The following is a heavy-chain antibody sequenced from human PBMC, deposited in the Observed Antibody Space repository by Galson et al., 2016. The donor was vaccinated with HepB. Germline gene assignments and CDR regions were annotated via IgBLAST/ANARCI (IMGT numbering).Heavy chain of an antibody. J-gene: IGHJ6*04. CDR2: INPISGGT. CDR3: ARSVYHSSTTYYYYYGLDV. Sequence: SVKVSCKASGYTFTDYYMHWVRQAPGQGLEWMGWINPISGGTNYAQKFRGRVTMTRDTSISTAYMELSRLTSDDTAIYYCARSVYHSSTTYYYYYGLDVWGKGTPVTVSS. D-gene: IGHD6-13*01. V-gene: IGHV1-2*02. CDR1: GYTFTDYY.